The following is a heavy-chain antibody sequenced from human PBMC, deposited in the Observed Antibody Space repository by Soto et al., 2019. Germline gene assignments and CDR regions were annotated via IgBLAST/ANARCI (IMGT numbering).Heavy chain of an antibody. CDR3: ARGHYDSSGYSPPRAFDI. Sequence: QVQLVQSGAEVKKPGASVKVSCKASGYTFTSYGISWVRQAPGQGLEWMGWISAYNGNTNYAQKLQGRVTMTTDTSTSTAYMELRSMRSDVTAVYYCARGHYDSSGYSPPRAFDIWGQGTMVTVSS. D-gene: IGHD3-22*01. CDR2: ISAYNGNT. V-gene: IGHV1-18*01. CDR1: GYTFTSYG. J-gene: IGHJ3*02.